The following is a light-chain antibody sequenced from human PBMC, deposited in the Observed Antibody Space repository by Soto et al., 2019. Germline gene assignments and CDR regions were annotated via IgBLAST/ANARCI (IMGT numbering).Light chain of an antibody. V-gene: IGLV2-23*02. CDR3: CSYAGSSTFDDD. CDR1: SSDVGSYNL. Sequence: QSVLTQPASVSGSPGQSITISCTGTSSDVGSYNLVSWYQQHPGKAPKLMIYEVSKRPSGVSNRFSGSKSGNTASLTISGLQAEDEADYYCCSYAGSSTFDDDFGTGTKVTVL. CDR2: EVS. J-gene: IGLJ1*01.